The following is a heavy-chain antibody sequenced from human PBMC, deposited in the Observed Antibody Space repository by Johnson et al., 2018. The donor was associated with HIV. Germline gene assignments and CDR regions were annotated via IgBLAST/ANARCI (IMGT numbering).Heavy chain of an antibody. J-gene: IGHJ3*02. V-gene: IGHV3-30*02. CDR3: ATDIRSGYRDAAFDI. CDR1: GFTVSSYG. CDR2: IRYDGSNK. Sequence: QEQVVESGGGLVQPGGSLRLSCAASGFTVSSYGMHWVRQAPGKGLEWVAFIRYDGSNKYYADSVKGRFTISRDNAKNSLYLQMNSLRAEDTALYYCATDIRSGYRDAAFDIWGRGTMVTVSS. D-gene: IGHD5-12*01.